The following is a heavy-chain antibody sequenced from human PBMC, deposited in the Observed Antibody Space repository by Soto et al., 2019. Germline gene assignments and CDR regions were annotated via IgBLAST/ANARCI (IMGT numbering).Heavy chain of an antibody. V-gene: IGHV3-7*01. CDR2: IKQDGSEE. D-gene: IGHD1-26*01. CDR3: ARHIVGATTPNAFDI. J-gene: IGHJ3*02. CDR1: GFTFSTYW. Sequence: PGGSLRLSCAASGFTFSTYWMSWVRQAPGKGLEWVANIKQDGSEEYYVDSVKGRFTISRDNAKNSLYLQMNSLRAEDTAVYYCARHIVGATTPNAFDILGQGTMVT.